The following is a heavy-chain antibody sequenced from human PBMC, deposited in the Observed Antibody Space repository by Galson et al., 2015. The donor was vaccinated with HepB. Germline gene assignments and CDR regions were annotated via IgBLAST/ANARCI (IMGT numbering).Heavy chain of an antibody. CDR3: ARGVRWELSGWYFDL. CDR1: GFTLSNYN. D-gene: IGHD1-26*01. V-gene: IGHV3-48*02. CDR2: ISSSSSTR. Sequence: SLRLSCAASGFTLSNYNMKWVRQAPGKGLEWISYISSSSSTRSYADSVKGRFTISRDNAKNSLYLQMNSLRDEDTAVYYCARGVRWELSGWYFDLWGRGTLVTVSS. J-gene: IGHJ2*01.